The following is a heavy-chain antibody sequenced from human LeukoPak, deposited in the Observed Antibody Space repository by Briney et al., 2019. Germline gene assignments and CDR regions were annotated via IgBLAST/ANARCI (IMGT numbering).Heavy chain of an antibody. D-gene: IGHD7-27*01. Sequence: SQTLSLTCAISGYSVSSNSAAWNWIRQSPSGGLQWLGRTYHRSKWFNGYAVSVRGRITINPDTSKNQFSLQLNSVTPEDTAVYYCARSAALGIDHWGQGTLVTVSS. J-gene: IGHJ4*02. CDR2: TYHRSKWFN. CDR3: ARSAALGIDH. CDR1: GYSVSSNSAA. V-gene: IGHV6-1*01.